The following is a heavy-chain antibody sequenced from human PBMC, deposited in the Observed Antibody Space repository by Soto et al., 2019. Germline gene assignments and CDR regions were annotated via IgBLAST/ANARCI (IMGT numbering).Heavy chain of an antibody. J-gene: IGHJ5*02. CDR2: IYPGESDT. CDR1: GYSFTSYW. Sequence: GESLKISCKGSGYSFTSYWIGWVRQMPGKGLEWKGIIYPGESDTRYNPSFQGQVTISTEKSISTAYLQWSSLKASDTAMYYCARPVDYGSYNWFDPWGQGTLVTVSS. D-gene: IGHD4-17*01. CDR3: ARPVDYGSYNWFDP. V-gene: IGHV5-51*01.